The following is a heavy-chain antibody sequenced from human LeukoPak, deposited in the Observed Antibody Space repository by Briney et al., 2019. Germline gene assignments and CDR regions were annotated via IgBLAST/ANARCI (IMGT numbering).Heavy chain of an antibody. D-gene: IGHD6-19*01. Sequence: PGVSLRLSCAASGFTFSSYAMSWVRQAPGKGLEWVSAISGSGGSTYYADSVKGRFTISRDNSKNTLYQQMNSLRAEDTAVYYCAKDPDSSGWYRSSDYWGQGTLVTVSS. CDR3: AKDPDSSGWYRSSDY. CDR1: GFTFSSYA. CDR2: ISGSGGST. J-gene: IGHJ4*02. V-gene: IGHV3-23*01.